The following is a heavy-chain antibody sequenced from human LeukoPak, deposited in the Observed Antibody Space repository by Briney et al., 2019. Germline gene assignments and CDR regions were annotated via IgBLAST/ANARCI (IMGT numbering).Heavy chain of an antibody. CDR1: GGSLSSGDYY. J-gene: IGHJ3*02. CDR3: ARVWAMIVLVTVDAFDI. V-gene: IGHV4-30-4*08. CDR2: IYYSGST. Sequence: SQTLSLTCTVSGGSLSSGDYYWSWIRQPPGKGLEWIGYIYYSGSTYYNPSLKSRVTISVDTSKNQFSLKLSSVTAADTAVYYCARVWAMIVLVTVDAFDIWGQGTMVTVSS. D-gene: IGHD3-22*01.